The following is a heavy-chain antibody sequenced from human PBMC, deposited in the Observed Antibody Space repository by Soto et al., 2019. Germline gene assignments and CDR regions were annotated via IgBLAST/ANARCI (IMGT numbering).Heavy chain of an antibody. Sequence: QVQLVESGGGVVQPGRSLRLSCAASGFTFSRHAMDWVRQGPGKGLEWVAFISNNVRTKDYGDSVKGRFTISRDNSKNIVYLQMDKLRADDTAVYYCARDLTDNYSVDNWGQGTLVTVSS. D-gene: IGHD2-21*01. CDR1: GFTFSRHA. CDR2: ISNNVRTK. V-gene: IGHV3-30-3*01. J-gene: IGHJ4*02. CDR3: ARDLTDNYSVDN.